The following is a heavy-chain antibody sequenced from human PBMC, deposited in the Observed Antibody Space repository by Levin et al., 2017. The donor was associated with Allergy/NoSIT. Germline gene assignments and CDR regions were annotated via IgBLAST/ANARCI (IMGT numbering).Heavy chain of an antibody. CDR3: AKDTSRQQLALEY. V-gene: IGHV3-9*01. J-gene: IGHJ4*02. D-gene: IGHD6-13*01. CDR1: GFIFEDFA. Sequence: GGSLRLSCEASGFIFEDFAMHWVRQAPGKGLEWVSGLSWNSGNRGYADSVKGRFTISRDDAKNSLYLQMNSLRVEDTAFYYCAKDTSRQQLALEYWGQGILATVSS. CDR2: LSWNSGNR.